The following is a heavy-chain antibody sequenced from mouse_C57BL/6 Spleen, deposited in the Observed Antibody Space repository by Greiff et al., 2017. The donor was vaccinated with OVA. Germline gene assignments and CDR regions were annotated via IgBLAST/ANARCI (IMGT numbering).Heavy chain of an antibody. CDR3: ARIGTGFAY. D-gene: IGHD3-1*01. CDR2: IDPSDSET. J-gene: IGHJ3*01. Sequence: QVHVKQSGAELVRPGSSVKLSCKASGYTFTSYWMHWVKQRPIQGLEWIGNIDPSDSETHYNQKFKDKATLTVDKSSSTAYMQLSSLTSEDSAVYYCARIGTGFAYWGQGTLVTVSA. V-gene: IGHV1-52*01. CDR1: GYTFTSYW.